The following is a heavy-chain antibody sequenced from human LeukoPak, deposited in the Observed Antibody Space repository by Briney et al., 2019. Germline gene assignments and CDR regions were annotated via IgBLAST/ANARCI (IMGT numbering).Heavy chain of an antibody. CDR1: GGPISSSY. CDR3: ARDSHPI. V-gene: IGHV4-59*01. Sequence: PSETLSLTCTVSGGPISSSYWSWIRQPPGKGLEWIGYIYYTGSTNYNPSLKSRVTISLDTSKNQFSLKLTSVTAADTAVYYCARDSHPIWGQGTMVTVSS. CDR2: IYYTGST. J-gene: IGHJ3*02.